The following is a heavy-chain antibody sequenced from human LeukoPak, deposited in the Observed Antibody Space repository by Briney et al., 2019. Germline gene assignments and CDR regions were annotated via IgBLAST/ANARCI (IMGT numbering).Heavy chain of an antibody. V-gene: IGHV3-23*01. CDR1: GFTFSSYA. CDR3: AKRSSNYDAFYFDY. Sequence: QPGGSLRLSCAPSGFTFSSYAMSWVRQAPGKGLEWVSAISGSGGSTYYADSVKGRFTISRDNSKNTLYLQMNSLRAEDTAVYYCAKRSSNYDAFYFDYWGQGTLVTVSS. CDR2: ISGSGGST. J-gene: IGHJ4*02. D-gene: IGHD4-11*01.